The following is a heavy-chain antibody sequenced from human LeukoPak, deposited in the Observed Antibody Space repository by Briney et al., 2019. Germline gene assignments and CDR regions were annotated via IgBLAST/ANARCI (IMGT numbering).Heavy chain of an antibody. V-gene: IGHV1-8*01. D-gene: IGHD3-10*01. CDR1: GYTFTSFD. J-gene: IGHJ1*01. CDR2: INPNSGNT. CDR3: ARDSPARGDPPPH. Sequence: GASVKVSCKASGYTFTSFDINWVRQATGQGLEWIGWINPNSGNTGYAQKFQGRVTVTRNTSISTAYMELSNLRSEDTAVYYCARDSPARGDPPPHWGQGSLVTVSS.